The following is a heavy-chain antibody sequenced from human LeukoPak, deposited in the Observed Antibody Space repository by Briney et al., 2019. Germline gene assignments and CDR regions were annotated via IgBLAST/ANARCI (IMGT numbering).Heavy chain of an antibody. CDR1: GGSISSYY. CDR3: ARELGYASGTYY. Sequence: SETLSLTCTVSGGSISSYYWSWIRQPPGRGLEWIGSIHHSGITYYNPSLKSRVTISVDTSKNQFSLKVNSLTAADTAVYYCARELGYASGTYYWGQGTLVTVSS. J-gene: IGHJ4*02. V-gene: IGHV4-38-2*02. CDR2: IHHSGIT. D-gene: IGHD3-10*01.